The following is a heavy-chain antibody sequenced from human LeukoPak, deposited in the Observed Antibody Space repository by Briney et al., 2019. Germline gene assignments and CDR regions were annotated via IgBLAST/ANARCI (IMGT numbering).Heavy chain of an antibody. V-gene: IGHV1-2*02. CDR2: INPNSGGT. Sequence: ASVKLSFKSSGYTFTVYYMHWVRQAPGQGLEWMGWINPNSGGTNYAQKFQGRVTMTRDTSISTAYMELSRLRSDDTAVYYCASKGYCSSTSCYGFDPWGQGTLVTVSS. CDR1: GYTFTVYY. J-gene: IGHJ5*02. D-gene: IGHD2-2*01. CDR3: ASKGYCSSTSCYGFDP.